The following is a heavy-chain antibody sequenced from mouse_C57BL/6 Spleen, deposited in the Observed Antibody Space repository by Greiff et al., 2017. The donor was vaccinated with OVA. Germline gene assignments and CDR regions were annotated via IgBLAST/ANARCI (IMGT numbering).Heavy chain of an antibody. CDR2: ISSGSSTI. J-gene: IGHJ2*01. CDR1: GFTFSDYG. D-gene: IGHD4-1*01. Sequence: EVNLVESGGGLVKPGGSLKLSCAASGFTFSDYGMHWVRQAPEKGLEWVAYISSGSSTIYYADTVKGRFTISRDNAKNTLFLQMTSLRSEDTAMYYCAKGLGREYFDYWGQGTTLTVSS. V-gene: IGHV5-17*01. CDR3: AKGLGREYFDY.